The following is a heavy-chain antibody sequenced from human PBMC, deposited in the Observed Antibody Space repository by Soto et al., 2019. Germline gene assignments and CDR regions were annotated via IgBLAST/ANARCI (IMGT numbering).Heavy chain of an antibody. CDR1: GYTFIYSA. CDR3: ARNAIGHPKNFDY. Sequence: ASVKVSCKASGYTFIYSAMHWLRQAPGQSLEWMAWINAGNGNTKYSQKFKGRVTISRDTSANTVYMELNSLRPEDTAMYFCARNAIGHPKNFDYWGQGTLVTVSS. D-gene: IGHD2-21*01. J-gene: IGHJ4*02. CDR2: INAGNGNT. V-gene: IGHV1-3*01.